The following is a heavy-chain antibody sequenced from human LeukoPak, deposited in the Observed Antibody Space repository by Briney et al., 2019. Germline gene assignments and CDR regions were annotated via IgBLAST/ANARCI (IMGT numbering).Heavy chain of an antibody. CDR1: GYTFTSYG. J-gene: IGHJ5*02. CDR3: ARFRGYCTNGVCLCWGFDP. V-gene: IGHV1-18*01. D-gene: IGHD2-8*01. Sequence: ASVKVSCKASGYTFTSYGISWVRQAPGQGLEWMGWISAYNGNTNYAQKLQGRVTMTTDTSTSTAYMELRSLRSDDTAVYYCARFRGYCTNGVCLCWGFDPWGQGTLVTVSS. CDR2: ISAYNGNT.